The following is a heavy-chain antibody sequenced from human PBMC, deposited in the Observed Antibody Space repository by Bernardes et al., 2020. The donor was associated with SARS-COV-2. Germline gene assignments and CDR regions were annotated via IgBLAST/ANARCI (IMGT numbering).Heavy chain of an antibody. Sequence: SCTASGFTFSTFWMTWVRQAPGKGLEWVANINQDGSETFYVDSVKGRFTISRDNAKNSLFMEMNTLRAEDTAVYYCARIYSTSSFDFDYWGQGTLVTVSS. D-gene: IGHD6-6*01. CDR2: INQDGSET. V-gene: IGHV3-7*01. CDR3: ARIYSTSSFDFDY. J-gene: IGHJ4*02. CDR1: GFTFSTFW.